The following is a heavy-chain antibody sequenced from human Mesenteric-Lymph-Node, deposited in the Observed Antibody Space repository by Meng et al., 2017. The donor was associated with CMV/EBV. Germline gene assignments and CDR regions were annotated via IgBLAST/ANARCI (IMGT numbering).Heavy chain of an antibody. D-gene: IGHD3-3*01. CDR3: AKGGSGSSVGLDY. CDR2: ISHDGSNK. CDR1: GLTFKKYS. V-gene: IGHV3-30*04. Sequence: GESLKISCAASGLTFKKYSMNWVRQAPGKGLEWVAVISHDGSNKNYADSVKGRFTVSRDSSRNTLYLQMNSLRAEDTAMYYCAKGGSGSSVGLDYWGQGILVTVSS. J-gene: IGHJ4*02.